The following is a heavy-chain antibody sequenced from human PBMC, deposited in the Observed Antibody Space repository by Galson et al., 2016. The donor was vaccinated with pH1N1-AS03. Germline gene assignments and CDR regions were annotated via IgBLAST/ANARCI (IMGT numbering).Heavy chain of an antibody. CDR1: GYTFTSYA. CDR2: INAGNGNT. D-gene: IGHD6-25*01. CDR3: ARERWQRHDSGYYGMDV. J-gene: IGHJ6*02. Sequence: SVKVSCKASGYTFTSYAMHWVRQAPGQRLEWMGWINAGNGNTKYSQKFQGRVTITRDTSASTAYMELSSLRSEDTAVYYCARERWQRHDSGYYGMDVWGRGTTATVSS. V-gene: IGHV1-3*01.